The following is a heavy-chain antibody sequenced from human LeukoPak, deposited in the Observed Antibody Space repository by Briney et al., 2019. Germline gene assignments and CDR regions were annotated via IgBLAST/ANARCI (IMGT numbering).Heavy chain of an antibody. J-gene: IGHJ5*02. D-gene: IGHD3-10*01. CDR1: GFTFSSYA. V-gene: IGHV3-23*01. Sequence: PGGSLRLSCAASGFTFSSYAMSWVRQAPGKGLEWVSAISASGYSTYYADSVKGRFTISRDNSKNTLYLQMNSLRAEDTAVYYCAKADPPMVPADWFDRWGQGTLVTVSS. CDR2: ISASGYST. CDR3: AKADPPMVPADWFDR.